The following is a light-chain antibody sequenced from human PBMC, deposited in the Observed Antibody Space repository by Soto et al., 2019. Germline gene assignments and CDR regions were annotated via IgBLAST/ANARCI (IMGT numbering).Light chain of an antibody. V-gene: IGKV1-39*01. J-gene: IGKJ1*01. Sequence: DIQMTQSPSSLSASVGDRVTITCRASQSIATYLNWYQQKPGKAPKPLIYAASNLQSGVPSRFSGSGSGTDFTLTISSLQPEDFATYYCQQSYTTLMWTFGPGTKVEIK. CDR2: AAS. CDR1: QSIATY. CDR3: QQSYTTLMWT.